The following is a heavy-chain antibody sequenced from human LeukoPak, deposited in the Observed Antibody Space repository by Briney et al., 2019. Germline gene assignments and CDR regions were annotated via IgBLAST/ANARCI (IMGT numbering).Heavy chain of an antibody. CDR3: ARVGGSYYDYYYYMDV. D-gene: IGHD1-26*01. Sequence: SVKVSCKASGGTFSSYAISWVRQAPGQGLEWMGGIIPIFGTANYAQKFQGRVTITADKSTSTAYMELSSLRSEDTAVYYCARVGGSYYDYYYYMDVWGKGTTVTVSS. J-gene: IGHJ6*03. CDR2: IIPIFGTA. CDR1: GGTFSSYA. V-gene: IGHV1-69*06.